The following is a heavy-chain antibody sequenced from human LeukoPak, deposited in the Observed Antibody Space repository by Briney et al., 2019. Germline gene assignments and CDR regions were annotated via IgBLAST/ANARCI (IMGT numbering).Heavy chain of an antibody. CDR1: GGSINGYY. Sequence: SETLSLTCTVSGGSINGYYWAWIRQPAGKGLEWIGRIYSSGNTNYNPSLKSRVTMSVDMSKNQFSLKLTSVTAADTAVYYCARVKGDYYDSSGYVSAEHLHYWGQGTLVTVSS. V-gene: IGHV4-4*07. J-gene: IGHJ1*01. CDR3: ARVKGDYYDSSGYVSAEHLHY. CDR2: IYSSGNT. D-gene: IGHD3-22*01.